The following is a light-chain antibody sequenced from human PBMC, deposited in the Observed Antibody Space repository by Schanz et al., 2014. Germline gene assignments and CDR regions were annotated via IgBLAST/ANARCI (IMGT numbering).Light chain of an antibody. CDR1: QSVSSY. V-gene: IGKV3-20*01. J-gene: IGKJ1*01. Sequence: EIVLTQSPGTLSLSPGERATLSCRASQSVSSYLAWFQQKPGQAPRLLIYGASSRATGIPDRFSASGSGTDFTLTISRLEPEDFAVYYCQQYGSSPWTFGQGTKVEIK. CDR2: GAS. CDR3: QQYGSSPWT.